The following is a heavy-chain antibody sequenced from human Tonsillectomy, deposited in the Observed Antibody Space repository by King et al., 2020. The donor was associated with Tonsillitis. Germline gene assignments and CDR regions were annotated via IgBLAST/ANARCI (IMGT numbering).Heavy chain of an antibody. Sequence: VQLVQSGAEVKRPGASVKVSCKASGYTFSSYDVSWVRQATGPGLEWSVWLNPNSGNTGYAQKFQGRVNMTRNTSITTAYMELGSMRSEDTAVYFCGRFRRSWIKKKDYYYGMDVWGQGTKVTVPS. V-gene: IGHV1-8*01. J-gene: IGHJ6*02. CDR1: GYTFSSYD. CDR3: GRFRRSWIKKKDYYYGMDV. D-gene: IGHD1-26*01. CDR2: LNPNSGNT.